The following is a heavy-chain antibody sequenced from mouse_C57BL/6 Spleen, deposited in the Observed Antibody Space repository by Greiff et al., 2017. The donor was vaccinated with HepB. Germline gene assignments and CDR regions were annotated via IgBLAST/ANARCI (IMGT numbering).Heavy chain of an antibody. CDR3: ARAITTVVADAMDY. J-gene: IGHJ4*01. CDR2: IDPSDSET. CDR1: GYTFTSYW. D-gene: IGHD1-1*01. V-gene: IGHV1-52*01. Sequence: QVHVKQSGAELVRPGSSVKLSCKASGYTFTSYWMHWVKQRPIQGLEWIGNIDPSDSETHYNQKFKDKATLTVDKSSSTAYMQLSSLTSEDSAVYYCARAITTVVADAMDYWGQGTSVTVSS.